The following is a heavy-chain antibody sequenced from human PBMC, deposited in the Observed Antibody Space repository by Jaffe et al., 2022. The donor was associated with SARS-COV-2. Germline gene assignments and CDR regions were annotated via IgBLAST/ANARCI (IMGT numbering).Heavy chain of an antibody. CDR2: ISYDGSNK. Sequence: QVQLVESGGGVVQPGRSLRLSCAASGFTFSSYGMHWVRQAPGKGLEWVAVISYDGSNKYYADSVKGRFTISRDNSKNTLYLQMNSLRAEDTAVYYCAKEGDGLYQPLLPDYWGQGTLVTVSS. CDR1: GFTFSSYG. D-gene: IGHD2-2*01. J-gene: IGHJ4*02. CDR3: AKEGDGLYQPLLPDY. V-gene: IGHV3-30*18.